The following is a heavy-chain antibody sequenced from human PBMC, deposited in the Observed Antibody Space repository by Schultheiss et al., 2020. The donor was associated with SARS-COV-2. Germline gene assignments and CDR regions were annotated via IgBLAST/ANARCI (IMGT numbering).Heavy chain of an antibody. Sequence: GESLKISCAASGFTFSDYYMNWVRQAPGKGLEWVSSISSSSSYIYYADSVKGRFTISRDNAKNSLYLQMNSLRAEDTAVYYCARDPNTAMVRAHDYWGQGTLVTVSS. D-gene: IGHD5-18*01. CDR2: ISSSSSYI. CDR3: ARDPNTAMVRAHDY. V-gene: IGHV3-21*01. CDR1: GFTFSDYY. J-gene: IGHJ4*02.